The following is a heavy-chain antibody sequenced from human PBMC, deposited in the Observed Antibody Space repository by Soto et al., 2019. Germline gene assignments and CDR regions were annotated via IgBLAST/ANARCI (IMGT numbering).Heavy chain of an antibody. CDR1: GGTFSSNA. D-gene: IGHD4-17*01. CDR3: ARARHIDGDRIRGCLDV. Sequence: QVQLVQSGAEVKKPGSSVKVSCKASGGTFSSNAISWVRQAPGQALEWMGGIMPVFAIANYAQKFQGRVTITADESTSTAYMELSSLRSEDTAVYYCARARHIDGDRIRGCLDVWGQGTTVTVSS. J-gene: IGHJ6*02. V-gene: IGHV1-69*01. CDR2: IMPVFAIA.